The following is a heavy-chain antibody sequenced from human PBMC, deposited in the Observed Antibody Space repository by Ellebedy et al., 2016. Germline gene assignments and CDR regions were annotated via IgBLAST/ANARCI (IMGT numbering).Heavy chain of an antibody. CDR1: GHTSRIYD. V-gene: IGHV1-18*01. Sequence: ASVKVSCXASGHTSRIYDINWVRQAPGQGLEWLGGNSNTNFARKFQGRVTVTTDSSTNTAYLELRTLTFDDTALYYCARGARDGVGASEAHYDLWGQGTLVTVS. D-gene: IGHD1-26*01. CDR3: ARGARDGVGASEAHYDL. CDR2: NSNT. J-gene: IGHJ4*02.